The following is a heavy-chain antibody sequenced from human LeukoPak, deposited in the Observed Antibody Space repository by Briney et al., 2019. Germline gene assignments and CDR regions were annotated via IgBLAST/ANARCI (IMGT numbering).Heavy chain of an antibody. Sequence: GGSLRLSCAASGFPFSRFWMNWVRQAPGKGLEWVANINEDGSEEYYVDSVKGRFTISRDNAKNSLYLQMNSLRAEDTAVYYCARDSSSYDYWGQGTLVTVSS. D-gene: IGHD6-19*01. CDR1: GFPFSRFW. V-gene: IGHV3-7*01. CDR2: INEDGSEE. J-gene: IGHJ4*02. CDR3: ARDSSSYDY.